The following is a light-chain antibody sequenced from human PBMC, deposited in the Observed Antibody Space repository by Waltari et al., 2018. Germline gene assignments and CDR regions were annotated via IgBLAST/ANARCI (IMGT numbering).Light chain of an antibody. CDR1: QSVSRN. V-gene: IGKV3-15*01. Sequence: DIVMTQTPATLSLSAGQRATLSCRDSQSVSRNLAWYQQKPGQAPRLLIYGASTRATGIPARFSGSGSGTEFTLTISSLQSEDFAVYYWQQYNNWPFTFGPGTKVDIK. J-gene: IGKJ3*01. CDR2: GAS. CDR3: QQYNNWPFT.